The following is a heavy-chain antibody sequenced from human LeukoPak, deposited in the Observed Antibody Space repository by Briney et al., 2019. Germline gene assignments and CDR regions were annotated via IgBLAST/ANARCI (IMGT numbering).Heavy chain of an antibody. V-gene: IGHV1-18*01. J-gene: IGHJ4*02. D-gene: IGHD4-11*01. CDR3: ARTDYSNPYFDY. CDR1: GYTFPSYG. Sequence: ASVKVSCKASGYTFPSYGTSWVRQAPGQGLEWMGWISAYNGNTNYAQKLQGRVTMTTDTSTSTAYMELRSLRSDDTAVYYCARTDYSNPYFDYWGQGTLVTVSS. CDR2: ISAYNGNT.